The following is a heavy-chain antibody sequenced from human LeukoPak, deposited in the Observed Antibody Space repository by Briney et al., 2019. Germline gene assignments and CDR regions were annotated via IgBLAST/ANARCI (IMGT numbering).Heavy chain of an antibody. Sequence: ASVKVSCKASGYTFTGYYMHWVRQVPGQGLEWMGWINPNSGGTNYAQKFQGRVTMTRDTSISTAYMELSRLRSDDTAVYYCARNLWFGESSDAFDMWGQGTMVTVSS. CDR3: ARNLWFGESSDAFDM. V-gene: IGHV1-2*02. CDR2: INPNSGGT. D-gene: IGHD3-10*01. CDR1: GYTFTGYY. J-gene: IGHJ3*02.